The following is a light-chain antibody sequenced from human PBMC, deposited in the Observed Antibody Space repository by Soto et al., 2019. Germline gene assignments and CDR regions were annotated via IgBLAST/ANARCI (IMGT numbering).Light chain of an antibody. Sequence: EIVLTQSPGTLSLSPGESATLSCRASQSVNSRFLAWYQHKPGQAPRLLIYAASTRASGIPDRFSGSTSGPYFTLTISRLEPEDFAVYYCQRYGDSPPNTFGQGTKLEIK. CDR3: QRYGDSPPNT. CDR2: AAS. V-gene: IGKV3-20*01. CDR1: QSVNSRF. J-gene: IGKJ2*01.